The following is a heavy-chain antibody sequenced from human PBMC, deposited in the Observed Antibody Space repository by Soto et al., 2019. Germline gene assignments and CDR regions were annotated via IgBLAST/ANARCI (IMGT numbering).Heavy chain of an antibody. CDR2: IIPIFGTA. J-gene: IGHJ6*02. V-gene: IGHV1-69*01. D-gene: IGHD3-3*01. CDR3: ARDITIFGVDTRYHYYYGMDV. CDR1: GGTFSSYA. Sequence: QVQLVQSGAEVKKPGSSVKVSCKASGGTFSSYAISWVRQAPGQGLEWMGGIIPIFGTANYAQKFQGRVTITADESTSTAYMELSSLRSEDTAVYYCARDITIFGVDTRYHYYYGMDVWGQGTTVTVSS.